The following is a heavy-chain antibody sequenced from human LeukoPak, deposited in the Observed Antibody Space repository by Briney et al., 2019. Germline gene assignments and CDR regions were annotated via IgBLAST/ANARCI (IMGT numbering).Heavy chain of an antibody. D-gene: IGHD6-13*01. V-gene: IGHV3-30*18. CDR2: ISYDGSNK. CDR3: AKDLSSDSSSDY. J-gene: IGHJ4*02. CDR1: GFTFSSYG. Sequence: QTGWSLRLSCAASGFTFSSYGMHWVRQAPGKGLEWVAVISYDGSNKYYADSVKGRFTISRDNSKNTLYLQMNSLRAEDTAVYYCAKDLSSDSSSDYWGQETLVTVSS.